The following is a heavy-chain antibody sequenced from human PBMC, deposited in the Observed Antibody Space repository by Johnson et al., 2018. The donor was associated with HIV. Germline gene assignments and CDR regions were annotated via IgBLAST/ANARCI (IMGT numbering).Heavy chain of an antibody. Sequence: QVQLVESGGGVVLPGRSLRLSCAASGFTFSSYGTHLVRQAPGKGLEWVAGIWYDGSNKYYADSVKGRFTISRDNSKNTLYLQMNNLRVEDTAVYYCARYSRSIQLWSPWAFDIWVQGTMVTVSS. CDR1: GFTFSSYG. D-gene: IGHD5-18*01. J-gene: IGHJ3*02. CDR2: IWYDGSNK. V-gene: IGHV3-33*01. CDR3: ARYSRSIQLWSPWAFDI.